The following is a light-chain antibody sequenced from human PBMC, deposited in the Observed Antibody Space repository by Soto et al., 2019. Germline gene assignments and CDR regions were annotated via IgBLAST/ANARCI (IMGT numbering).Light chain of an antibody. CDR3: QQYGSSPKT. CDR2: CAS. V-gene: IGKV3-20*01. J-gene: IGKJ1*01. Sequence: EIVLTQSPGTLSLSPGERATLSCRASQSVSSSYLAWYQQKPGQAPRLLIYCASSRATGIPDRFSGSGSGTDFTLTISRLEPEDFALYYCQQYGSSPKTFGQGTKVEIK. CDR1: QSVSSSY.